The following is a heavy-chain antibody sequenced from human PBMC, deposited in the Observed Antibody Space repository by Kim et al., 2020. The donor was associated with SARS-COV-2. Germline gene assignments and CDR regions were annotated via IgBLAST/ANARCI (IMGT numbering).Heavy chain of an antibody. D-gene: IGHD4-17*01. J-gene: IGHJ3*02. CDR3: ARDYGDYVLGAFDI. Sequence: AKKFQGRVTLTRDTTTSTVYMELSSLRSEDTAVYYCARDYGDYVLGAFDIWGQGTMVTVSS. V-gene: IGHV1-46*01.